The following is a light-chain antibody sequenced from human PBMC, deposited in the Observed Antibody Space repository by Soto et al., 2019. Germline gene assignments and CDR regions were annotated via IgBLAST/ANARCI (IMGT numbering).Light chain of an antibody. CDR1: SSDVGGYRY. V-gene: IGLV2-14*01. CDR3: SSYRGGSTLV. CDR2: EVS. J-gene: IGLJ1*01. Sequence: QSALTQPASVSGSPGQSITISCTGTSSDVGGYRYVSWFQQLPGKAPKVIIYEVSNRPSGVSDRFSGSKSGNTASLTISGLQAEDEADYYCSSYRGGSTLVFGTGTKVNVL.